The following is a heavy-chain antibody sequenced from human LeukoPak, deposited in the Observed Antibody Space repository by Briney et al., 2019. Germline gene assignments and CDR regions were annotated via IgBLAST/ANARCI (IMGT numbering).Heavy chain of an antibody. Sequence: SETLSLTCSVSGGSMTNLYWTWIRQPPGKGLEWIGDIYDSGSTRYDTSLESRVTISVDTSKNQFSLRLSSVTAADTAVYYCARYNWGAFWYFDYWGQGTLVTVSS. V-gene: IGHV4-59*01. D-gene: IGHD1-20*01. CDR2: IYDSGST. J-gene: IGHJ4*02. CDR3: ARYNWGAFWYFDY. CDR1: GGSMTNLY.